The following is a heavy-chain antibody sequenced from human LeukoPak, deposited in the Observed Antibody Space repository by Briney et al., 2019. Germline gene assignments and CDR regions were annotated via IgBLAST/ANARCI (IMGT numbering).Heavy chain of an antibody. Sequence: PGGSLRLSCAASGFTFSDYYMSWIRQAPGKGLEWVSYISSSGSTIYYADSVKGRFTISRDNAKTSLYLQMNSLTAEDTAGYYCARDRGYCSGGSCYGNWFDSWGQGTLVTVSS. V-gene: IGHV3-11*04. D-gene: IGHD2-15*01. CDR3: ARDRGYCSGGSCYGNWFDS. CDR1: GFTFSDYY. J-gene: IGHJ5*01. CDR2: ISSSGSTI.